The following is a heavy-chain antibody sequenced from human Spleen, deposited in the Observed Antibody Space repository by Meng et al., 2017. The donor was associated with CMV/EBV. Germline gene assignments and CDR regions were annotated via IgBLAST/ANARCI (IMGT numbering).Heavy chain of an antibody. CDR1: GYTFTTYL. J-gene: IGHJ6*02. V-gene: IGHV1-46*01. Sequence: ASVKVSCKASGYTFTTYLMHWVRQAPGQGLEWLGIISPSGGTAYFPQKFRARVTVTTDTSASTMYMELSSLTSDDTGVYYCTRATETLYELLFSRVPPYYYYGMDVWGQGTTVTVSS. D-gene: IGHD2-2*01. CDR2: ISPSGGTA. CDR3: TRATETLYELLFSRVPPYYYYGMDV.